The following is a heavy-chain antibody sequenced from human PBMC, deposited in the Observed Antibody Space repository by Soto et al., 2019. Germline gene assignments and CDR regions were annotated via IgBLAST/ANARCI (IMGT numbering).Heavy chain of an antibody. CDR3: ASEYSYSHDY. D-gene: IGHD5-18*01. Sequence: SETLSLTCTVSGGSISNYYWSWIRQPPGKGLEWIGYIYYTGGTNYNPSLKSRVTISLDTSTNQFSLKLTSVTAADTAVYYCASEYSYSHDYWGHGTLVTVSS. J-gene: IGHJ4*01. CDR1: GGSISNYY. CDR2: IYYTGGT. V-gene: IGHV4-59*12.